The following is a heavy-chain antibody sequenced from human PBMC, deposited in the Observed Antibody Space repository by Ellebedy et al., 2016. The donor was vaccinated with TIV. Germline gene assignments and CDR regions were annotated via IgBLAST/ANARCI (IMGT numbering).Heavy chain of an antibody. V-gene: IGHV3-74*01. CDR2: ISGDGRTT. CDR1: GFIFKNFL. Sequence: PGGSLRLSCGASGFIFKNFLMYWVRQAPGKGPEWVSRISGDGRTTNYADSVKGRFSISRDNAKNSLYLQMNSLRAEDTAVYYCARDQGVSNWFDPWGQGTLVTVSS. CDR3: ARDQGVSNWFDP. J-gene: IGHJ5*02. D-gene: IGHD5/OR15-5a*01.